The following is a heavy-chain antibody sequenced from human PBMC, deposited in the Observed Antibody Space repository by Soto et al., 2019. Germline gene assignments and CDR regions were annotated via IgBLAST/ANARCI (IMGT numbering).Heavy chain of an antibody. CDR3: ARATIVSEQKKTDYYGSGSYLARYNWFDP. J-gene: IGHJ5*02. Sequence: SETLSLTCAVYGGSSSGYYWSWIRQPPGKGLEWIGEINHSGSTNYNPSLKSRVTISVDTSKNQFSLKLSSVTAADTAVYYCARATIVSEQKKTDYYGSGSYLARYNWFDPWGQGTLVTVSS. CDR2: INHSGST. V-gene: IGHV4-34*01. D-gene: IGHD3-10*01. CDR1: GGSSSGYY.